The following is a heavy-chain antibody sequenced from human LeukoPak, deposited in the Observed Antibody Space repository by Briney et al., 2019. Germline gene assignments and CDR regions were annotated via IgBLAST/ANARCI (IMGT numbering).Heavy chain of an antibody. CDR2: IEGDGSNT. D-gene: IGHD2-15*01. CDR1: GFTFSSHW. Sequence: PGGSLRLSCAASGFTFSSHWMHWVRQAPGKGLVWVSLIEGDGSNTNYADSVKGRFVISRDNAKNTLFLQMSSLRADDTGVYYCTRDLGHCTGGTCFPSGPADYWGQGTLVTVSS. J-gene: IGHJ4*02. CDR3: TRDLGHCTGGTCFPSGPADY. V-gene: IGHV3-74*01.